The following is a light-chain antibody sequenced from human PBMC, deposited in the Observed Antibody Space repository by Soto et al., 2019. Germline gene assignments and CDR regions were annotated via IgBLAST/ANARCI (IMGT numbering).Light chain of an antibody. Sequence: DIHVTQSPSPLPAARGDIVTITWRASHDISTFLAWYQQKPGTAPKLLIYEASNLQSGVPSRFSGSGSGTEFTLTISGLLPEDFAAYHCQQRCTLPCTFGQGTMVEIK. CDR1: HDISTF. V-gene: IGKV1-9*01. J-gene: IGKJ1*01. CDR2: EAS. CDR3: QQRCTLPCT.